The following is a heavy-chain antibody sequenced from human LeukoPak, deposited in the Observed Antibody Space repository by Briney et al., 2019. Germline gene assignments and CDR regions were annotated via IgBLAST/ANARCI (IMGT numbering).Heavy chain of an antibody. CDR3: ARSRYCTNGVCEKGFDP. J-gene: IGHJ5*02. CDR1: GGSISSGGYS. CDR2: IYHSGST. Sequence: PSQTLSLTCAVSGGSISSGGYSWSWIRQPPGKGLEWIGYIYHSGSTYYNPSLKSRVTISVDRSKNQFSLKLSSETAADTAVYYCARSRYCTNGVCEKGFDPWGQGTLVTVSS. D-gene: IGHD2-8*01. V-gene: IGHV4-30-2*01.